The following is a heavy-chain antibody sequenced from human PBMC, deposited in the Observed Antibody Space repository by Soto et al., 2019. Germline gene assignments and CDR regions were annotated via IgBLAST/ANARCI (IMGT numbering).Heavy chain of an antibody. V-gene: IGHV3-21*01. D-gene: IGHD1-1*01. Sequence: EVQLVESGGGLVMPGGSLRLSCIASGFSFSTYSMNWVRQAPGKGLEWVSSIRRSGDYTYYADSLKGRFTISRDNAKNSLHLQMISRRAEDTAVYYCARSTSLGGMDVWGQGTTVTVSS. J-gene: IGHJ6*02. CDR2: IRRSGDYT. CDR1: GFSFSTYS. CDR3: ARSTSLGGMDV.